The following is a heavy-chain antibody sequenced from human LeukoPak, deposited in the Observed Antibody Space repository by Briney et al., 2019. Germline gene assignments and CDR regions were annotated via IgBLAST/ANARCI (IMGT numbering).Heavy chain of an antibody. CDR2: IRYDGSNK. D-gene: IGHD5-12*01. V-gene: IGHV3-30*02. Sequence: GGSLRLSCAASGFTFSSYGMRWVRQAPGKGLEWVAFIRYDGSNKYYADSVKGRFTISRDNSKNKLYLQMNSLRAEDTAVYYCAKAMESYSGYDQGVLWFDPWGQGTLVTVSS. CDR3: AKAMESYSGYDQGVLWFDP. J-gene: IGHJ5*02. CDR1: GFTFSSYG.